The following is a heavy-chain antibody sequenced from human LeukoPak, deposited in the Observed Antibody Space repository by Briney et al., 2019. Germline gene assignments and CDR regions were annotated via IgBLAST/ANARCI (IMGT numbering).Heavy chain of an antibody. D-gene: IGHD2-15*01. CDR2: IYYSGST. CDR1: GGSISSSSYY. J-gene: IGHJ4*02. CDR3: ARLGGVVAAIFPLWFYFDY. V-gene: IGHV4-39*07. Sequence: PSETLSLTCTVSGGSISSSSYYWGWIRQPPGKGLEWIGSIYYSGSTYYNPSLKSRVAISVDTSKNQFSLKLSSVTAADTAVYYCARLGGVVAAIFPLWFYFDYWGQGTLVTVSS.